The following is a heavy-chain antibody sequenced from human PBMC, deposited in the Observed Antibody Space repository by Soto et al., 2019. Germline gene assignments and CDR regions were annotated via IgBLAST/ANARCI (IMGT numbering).Heavy chain of an antibody. J-gene: IGHJ3*02. Sequence: GGSLRLSCAASGFTFSSYAMSWVRQAPGKGLEWVSAISGSGGSTYYADSVKGRFTISRDNSKNMLYLQMNSLRAEDTAVFYCAKDRSGEDALGGAGFDIWGQGTKVTVTS. V-gene: IGHV3-23*01. D-gene: IGHD3-16*01. CDR1: GFTFSSYA. CDR3: AKDRSGEDALGGAGFDI. CDR2: ISGSGGST.